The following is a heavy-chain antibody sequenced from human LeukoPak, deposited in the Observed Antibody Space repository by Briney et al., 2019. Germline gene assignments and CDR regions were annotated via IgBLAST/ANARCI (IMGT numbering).Heavy chain of an antibody. Sequence: PSETLSLTCTVSGGSISSGGYYWSWIRQPPGKGLEWIGYIYHSGSTYYNPSLKSRVTISVDRSKNQFSLKLSSVTAADTAVYYCARRGHGYGSPFDYWGQGTLVTVSS. CDR1: GGSISSGGYY. CDR3: ARRGHGYGSPFDY. D-gene: IGHD5-18*01. CDR2: IYHSGST. V-gene: IGHV4-30-2*01. J-gene: IGHJ4*02.